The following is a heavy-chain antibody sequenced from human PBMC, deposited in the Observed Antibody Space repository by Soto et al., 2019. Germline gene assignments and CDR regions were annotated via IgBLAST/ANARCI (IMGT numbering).Heavy chain of an antibody. D-gene: IGHD1-26*01. CDR1: GASISSYY. CDR3: ARGEDRSSRRQNWFDP. J-gene: IGHJ5*02. CDR2: LSYSGST. V-gene: IGHV4-59*01. Sequence: QVQLQESGPGLVKPSETLSLTCTVFGASISSYYWSWIRQPPGKTLEWIGYLSYSGSTSYNPSLRSRVTMSVDTSKNQMSLKLTSVTAADTAVYFCARGEDRSSRRQNWFDPWGQGILVTVSS.